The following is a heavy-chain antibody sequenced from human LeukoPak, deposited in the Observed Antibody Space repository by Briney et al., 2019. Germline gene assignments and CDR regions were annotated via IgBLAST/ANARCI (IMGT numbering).Heavy chain of an antibody. CDR1: GYTFTGYY. J-gene: IGHJ3*02. V-gene: IGHV1-2*06. D-gene: IGHD3-22*01. CDR2: INPNSSGT. CDR3: ARAMIVVVDAFDI. Sequence: GASVKVSCKASGYTFTGYYMHWVRQAPGQGLEWMGRINPNSSGTNYAQKFQGRVTMTRDTSISTAYMELSRLRSDDTAVYYCARAMIVVVDAFDIWGQGTMVTVSS.